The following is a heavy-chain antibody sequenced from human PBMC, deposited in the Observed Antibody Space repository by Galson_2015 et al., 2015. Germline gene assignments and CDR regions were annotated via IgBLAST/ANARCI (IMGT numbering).Heavy chain of an antibody. CDR1: GFSFSYYE. Sequence: SLRLSCAASGFSFSYYEMNWVRQAPGKGLEWVSYISSSGSAIYYADSVKGRFTISRDNAKNSLYLQMNSLRAEDTAVYYCARVRDCSSTSCYGGWFDPWGQGTLVTASS. V-gene: IGHV3-48*03. CDR2: ISSSGSAI. J-gene: IGHJ5*02. D-gene: IGHD2-2*01. CDR3: ARVRDCSSTSCYGGWFDP.